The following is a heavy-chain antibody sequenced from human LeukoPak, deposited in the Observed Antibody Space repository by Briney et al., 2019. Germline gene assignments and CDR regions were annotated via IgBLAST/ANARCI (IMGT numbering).Heavy chain of an antibody. J-gene: IGHJ4*02. Sequence: PSETLSLTCTVSGGSISSYFWSWIRQPAGKGLEWIGRIYSSGSTDYNPSLKSRVTMSVDTSKNQFSLKLTSVTAADTAVYYCARYSSSSKFDYWGQGTLVTVSS. CDR3: ARYSSSSKFDY. V-gene: IGHV4-4*07. CDR2: IYSSGST. D-gene: IGHD6-6*01. CDR1: GGSISSYF.